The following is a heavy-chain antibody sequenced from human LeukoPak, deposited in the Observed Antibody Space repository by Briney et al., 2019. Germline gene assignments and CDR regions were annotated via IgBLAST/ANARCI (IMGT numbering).Heavy chain of an antibody. Sequence: ASVKVSCKASGYTFTDYYMHWVRQAPGQGLEWMGWINPNSGGTNYAQNFQGRVTMTRDTSISTAYMELSRLRSDETAVYYCARALEVAGTGLSRWGQGTLVTVSS. CDR3: ARALEVAGTGLSR. D-gene: IGHD6-19*01. CDR2: INPNSGGT. V-gene: IGHV1-2*02. J-gene: IGHJ4*02. CDR1: GYTFTDYY.